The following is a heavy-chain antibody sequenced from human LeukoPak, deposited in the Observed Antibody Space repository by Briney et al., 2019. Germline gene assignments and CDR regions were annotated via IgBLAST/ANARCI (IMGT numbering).Heavy chain of an antibody. Sequence: PGGSLRLSCVASGFTFRNYWMTWVCQAPGKGLEWVANINQEGNDKYYVDSVKGRFTISRDNTKNSLFLQMNSLRAEDTAVYYCVVTRTRGDHWGQGTLVTVSS. CDR2: INQEGNDK. J-gene: IGHJ4*02. CDR3: VVTRTRGDH. CDR1: GFTFRNYW. V-gene: IGHV3-7*03. D-gene: IGHD2-21*01.